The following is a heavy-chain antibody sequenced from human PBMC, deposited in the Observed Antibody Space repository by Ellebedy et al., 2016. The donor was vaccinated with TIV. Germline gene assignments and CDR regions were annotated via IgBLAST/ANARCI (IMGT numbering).Heavy chain of an antibody. J-gene: IGHJ5*02. CDR2: IRGDSEK. CDR3: ARRGSYGDYAVQVNPWFDP. D-gene: IGHD4-17*01. CDR1: GFSFRSYW. V-gene: IGHV3-7*01. Sequence: GESLKISCAAFGFSFRSYWMSWVRQAPGKGLEWVANIRGDSEKYYVDSVKGRFTISRDNSENSLYLQMDNLRGDDTAVYFCARRGSYGDYAVQVNPWFDPWGQGTLVTISS.